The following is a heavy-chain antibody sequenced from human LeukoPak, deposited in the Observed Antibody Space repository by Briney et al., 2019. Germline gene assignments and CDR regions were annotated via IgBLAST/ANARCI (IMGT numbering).Heavy chain of an antibody. J-gene: IGHJ6*02. CDR2: IYYSGST. Sequence: SETLSLTCTVSGGSISSYYWSWIRQPPGKGLEWIGYIYYSGSTNYNPSLKSRVTISVDTSKNQFSLKLSSVTAADTAVYYCARVRWLPSYYYGMDVWGQGTTVTVSS. D-gene: IGHD5-12*01. CDR3: ARVRWLPSYYYGMDV. CDR1: GGSISSYY. V-gene: IGHV4-59*01.